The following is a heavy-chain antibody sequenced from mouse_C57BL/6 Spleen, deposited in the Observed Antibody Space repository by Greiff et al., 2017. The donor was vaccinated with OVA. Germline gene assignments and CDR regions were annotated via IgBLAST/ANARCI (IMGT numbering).Heavy chain of an antibody. D-gene: IGHD1-1*01. CDR2: IHPNSGST. V-gene: IGHV1-64*01. Sequence: VQLQQPGAELVKPGASVKLSCKASGYTFTSYWMHWVKQRPGQGLEWIGMIHPNSGSTNYNEKFKSKATLTVDKSSSTAYMQLSSLTSEDSAVYYCARSIITTVPWFAYWGQGTLVTVSA. J-gene: IGHJ3*01. CDR3: ARSIITTVPWFAY. CDR1: GYTFTSYW.